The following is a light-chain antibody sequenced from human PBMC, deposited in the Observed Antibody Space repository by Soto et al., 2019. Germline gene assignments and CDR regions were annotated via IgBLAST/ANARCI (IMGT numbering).Light chain of an antibody. J-gene: IGKJ4*01. Sequence: QITHSPSSLSASVIYRVTITSKASQDITNYLNWYRQKPGKAPKLLIYDASNLQTGVPSRFSGGGSGTDFSFTISSLQPEDIATYYCAQYGNLPITFGGGTKVDIK. CDR1: QDITNY. CDR3: AQYGNLPIT. V-gene: IGKV1-33*01. CDR2: DAS.